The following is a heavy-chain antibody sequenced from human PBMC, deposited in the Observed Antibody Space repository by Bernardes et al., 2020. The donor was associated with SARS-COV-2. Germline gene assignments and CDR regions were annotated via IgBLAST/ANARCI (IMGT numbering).Heavy chain of an antibody. CDR3: AKVFGSSWYLRSEYFQH. J-gene: IGHJ1*01. Sequence: SLILSCAASGFTFDDYAMHWVRQAPGQGLEWVSGISWNSGSIGYADSVKGRFTISRDNAKNSLYLQMNSLRAEDTALYYCAKVFGSSWYLRSEYFQHWGQGTLVTVSS. CDR1: GFTFDDYA. CDR2: ISWNSGSI. V-gene: IGHV3-9*01. D-gene: IGHD6-13*01.